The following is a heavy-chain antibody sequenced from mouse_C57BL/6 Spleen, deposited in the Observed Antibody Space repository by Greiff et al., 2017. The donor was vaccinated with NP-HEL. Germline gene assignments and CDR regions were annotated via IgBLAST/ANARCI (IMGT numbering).Heavy chain of an antibody. CDR2: ISDGGSYT. J-gene: IGHJ2*01. CDR1: GFTFSSYA. CDR3: ARNWDEGDYFDY. Sequence: EVKVIESGGGLVKPGGSLKLSCAASGFTFSSYAMSWVRQTPEKRLEWVATISDGGSYTYYPDNVKGRFTISRDNAKNNLYLQMSHLKSEDTAMYYCARNWDEGDYFDYWGQGTPLTVSS. V-gene: IGHV5-4*03. D-gene: IGHD4-1*01.